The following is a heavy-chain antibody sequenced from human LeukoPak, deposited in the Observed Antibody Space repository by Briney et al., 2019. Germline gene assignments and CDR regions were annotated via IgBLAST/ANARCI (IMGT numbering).Heavy chain of an antibody. V-gene: IGHV3-30*18. D-gene: IGHD2-2*01. CDR3: AKDRTRLTLDY. CDR1: GFTFSSYG. CDR2: ISYDGSNK. J-gene: IGHJ4*02. Sequence: GGSLRLSCAASGFTFSSYGMHWVRQAPGKGLEWVAVISYDGSNKYYADSVKGRFTISRDNSKNTLYLQMNSLRAEDTAVYYCAKDRTRLTLDYWGQGTLVTVSS.